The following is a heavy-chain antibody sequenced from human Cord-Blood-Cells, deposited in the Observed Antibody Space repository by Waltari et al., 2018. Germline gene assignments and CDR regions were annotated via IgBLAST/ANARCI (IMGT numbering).Heavy chain of an antibody. J-gene: IGHJ4*02. D-gene: IGHD3-22*01. CDR2: INHSGST. CDR1: GGSFSGYY. CDR3: ARGPYDSSGYYFYY. Sequence: QVQLQQWGAGLLKPSETLSLTCAVYGGSFSGYYWSWIRQPPGKGLVWIGEINHSGSTNYNPSLKSRVTISVDTSKNQFSLKLSSVTAADTAVYYCARGPYDSSGYYFYYWGQGTLVTVSS. V-gene: IGHV4-34*01.